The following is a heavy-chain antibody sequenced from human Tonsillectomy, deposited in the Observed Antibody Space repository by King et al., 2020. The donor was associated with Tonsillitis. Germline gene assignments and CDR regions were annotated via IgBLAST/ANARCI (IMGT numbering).Heavy chain of an antibody. Sequence: VQLVESGGGVVQPGRSLRLSCAASGFTLSGYGMHWVRQAPGKGLEWVAVISYDGSNKYYEDSVKGRFTISRDDSKSTLYLQMNSLRPEDTAVYYCAKDIRYCSSTTCYTEYYYYYYMDV. CDR2: ISYDGSNK. CDR1: GFTLSGYG. V-gene: IGHV3-30*18. CDR3: AKDIRYCSSTTCYTEYYYYYYMDV. D-gene: IGHD2-2*02. J-gene: IGHJ6*03.